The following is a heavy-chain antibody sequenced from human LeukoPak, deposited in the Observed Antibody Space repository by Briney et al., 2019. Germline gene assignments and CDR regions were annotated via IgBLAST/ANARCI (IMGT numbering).Heavy chain of an antibody. V-gene: IGHV3-33*01. CDR3: ARVPALYSSGWSFGY. Sequence: HAGGSLRLSCAASGFTFSSYGMHWVRHAPGKGLERGAVIWYDGSNKYYADSVKRRFTISRDNSKNTLYLQMNSLRAEDTAVYYCARVPALYSSGWSFGYWGQGTLVTVSS. CDR1: GFTFSSYG. D-gene: IGHD6-19*01. CDR2: IWYDGSNK. J-gene: IGHJ4*02.